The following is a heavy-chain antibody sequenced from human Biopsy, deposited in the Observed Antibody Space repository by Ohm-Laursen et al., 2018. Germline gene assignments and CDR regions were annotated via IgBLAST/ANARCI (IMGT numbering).Heavy chain of an antibody. V-gene: IGHV1-69*13. J-gene: IGHJ6*02. CDR1: GGTLRSYG. CDR2: IMPAFGVV. Sequence: SVKVSCKASGGTLRSYGISWVRQAPGQGLEWMGGIMPAFGVVNYGQNFEGRVTIDADDSTTTVDLSSLTSEDTAVYYCARGEAARVNNNYRYRLDHWGQGTTVVVSS. CDR3: ARGEAARVNNNYRYRLDH. D-gene: IGHD6-6*01.